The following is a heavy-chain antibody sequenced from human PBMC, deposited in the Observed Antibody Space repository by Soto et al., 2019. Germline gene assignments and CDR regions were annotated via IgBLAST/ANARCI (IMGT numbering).Heavy chain of an antibody. Sequence: SSETLSLTCAVYGGSFSGYYWSWIRQPPGKGLEWIGEINHSGSTNYNPSLKSRVTISVDTSKNQFSLKLSSVTAADTAVYYCAVRNYGFNNYGMDVWGQGTTVTVSS. CDR1: GGSFSGYY. CDR2: INHSGST. D-gene: IGHD1-7*01. V-gene: IGHV4-34*01. CDR3: AVRNYGFNNYGMDV. J-gene: IGHJ6*02.